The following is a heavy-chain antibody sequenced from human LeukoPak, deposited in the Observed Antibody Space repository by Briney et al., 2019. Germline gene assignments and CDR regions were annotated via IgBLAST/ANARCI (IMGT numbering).Heavy chain of an antibody. V-gene: IGHV4-61*02. CDR3: ARDGPSDAFDI. CDR1: GGSISSGSYY. J-gene: IGHJ3*02. D-gene: IGHD3/OR15-3a*01. CDR2: IYTSGST. Sequence: SQTLSPTCTVSGGSISSGSYYWSWIRQPAGKGLEWIGRIYTSGSTNYNPSLKSRVTISVDTSKNQFSLKLSSVTAADTAVYYCARDGPSDAFDIWGQGTMVTVSS.